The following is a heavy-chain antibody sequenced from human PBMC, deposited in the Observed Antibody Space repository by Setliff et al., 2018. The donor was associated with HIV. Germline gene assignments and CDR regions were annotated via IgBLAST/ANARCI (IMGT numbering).Heavy chain of an antibody. CDR3: ARDVSWRVRTYIDY. CDR1: GFTFSDHY. Sequence: GGSLRLSCAASGFTFSDHYMNWVRQAPGKELEWVSYISKSGDYVNYADSVKGRFSISRDNSKNSLYLQMNSLTAEDTAVYYCARDVSWRVRTYIDYWGQGALVTVSS. D-gene: IGHD3-3*01. J-gene: IGHJ4*02. CDR2: ISKSGDYV. V-gene: IGHV3-11*06.